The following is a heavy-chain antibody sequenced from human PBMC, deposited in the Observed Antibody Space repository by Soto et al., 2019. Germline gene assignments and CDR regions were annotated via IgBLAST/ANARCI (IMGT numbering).Heavy chain of an antibody. CDR2: IIPIFGTA. CDR3: VREGGYYDSSGYRDFDY. CDR1: GGTFSSYA. Sequence: QVQLVQSGAEVKKPGSSVKVSCKASGGTFSSYAISWVRQAPGQGLEWMGGIIPIFGTANYAQKFQGRVTITADESTSTAYMELSSLRSEDTAVYYCVREGGYYDSSGYRDFDYWGQGTLVTVSS. D-gene: IGHD3-22*01. V-gene: IGHV1-69*01. J-gene: IGHJ4*02.